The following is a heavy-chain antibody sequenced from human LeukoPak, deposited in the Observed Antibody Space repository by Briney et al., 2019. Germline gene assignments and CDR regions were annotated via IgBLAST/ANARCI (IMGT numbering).Heavy chain of an antibody. J-gene: IGHJ6*03. CDR3: ARDVRRSSSSSNSYYYYMDV. V-gene: IGHV4-61*02. Sequence: SETLSLTCTVSGGSISSSSYYWSWIRQPAGRGLEWIGRIYTSGCTNYNPSLKSRVTMSVDTSKNQFSLKLDSVTAADTAVYYCARDVRRSSSSSNSYYYYMDVWGKGTTVTVSS. CDR2: IYTSGCT. CDR1: GGSISSSSYY. D-gene: IGHD6-6*01.